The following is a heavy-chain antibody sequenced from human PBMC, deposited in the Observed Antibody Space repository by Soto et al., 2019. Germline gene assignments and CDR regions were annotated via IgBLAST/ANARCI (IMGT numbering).Heavy chain of an antibody. CDR3: ARGRRAYCSGGSCYPFDY. D-gene: IGHD2-15*01. CDR2: INHSGST. J-gene: IGHJ4*02. CDR1: GGSFSGYY. V-gene: IGHV4-34*01. Sequence: QVQLQQWGAGLLKPSETLSLTCAVYGGSFSGYYWSWIRQPPGRGLEWIGEINHSGSTNYNPSLKSRVTISVDTSKNQVSLKLSSVTAADTAVYYCARGRRAYCSGGSCYPFDYWGQGTLVTVSS.